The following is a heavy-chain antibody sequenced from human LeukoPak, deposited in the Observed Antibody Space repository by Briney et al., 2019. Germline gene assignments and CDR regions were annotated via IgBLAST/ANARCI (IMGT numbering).Heavy chain of an antibody. D-gene: IGHD6-13*01. V-gene: IGHV4-61*01. CDR2: IYYSGST. Sequence: PSETLSLTCTVSGGSVSSGSYYWSWIRQPPGKGLEWIGYIYYSGSTNYNPSLKSRVTISVDTSKNQFSLKLSSVTAADTAVYYCAREIGSSSWYGSGDDAFDIWGQGTMVTVSS. CDR3: AREIGSSSWYGSGDDAFDI. J-gene: IGHJ3*02. CDR1: GGSVSSGSYY.